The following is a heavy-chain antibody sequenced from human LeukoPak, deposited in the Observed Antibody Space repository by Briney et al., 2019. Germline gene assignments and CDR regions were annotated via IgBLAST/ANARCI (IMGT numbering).Heavy chain of an antibody. V-gene: IGHV3-11*01. CDR3: ANEWYSSSWYGGPDY. J-gene: IGHJ4*02. CDR2: ISSSGSTI. Sequence: GGSLRLSCAASGFTFSDYYMSWIRQAPGKGLEWVSYISSSGSTIYYADSVKGRFTISRDNSKNTLYLQMNSLKAEDTAVYNCANEWYSSSWYGGPDYWGQGTLVTVSS. D-gene: IGHD6-13*01. CDR1: GFTFSDYY.